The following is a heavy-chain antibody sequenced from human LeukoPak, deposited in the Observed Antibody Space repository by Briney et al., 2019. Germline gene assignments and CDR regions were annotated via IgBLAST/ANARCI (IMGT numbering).Heavy chain of an antibody. D-gene: IGHD3-10*01. V-gene: IGHV4-39*07. CDR2: IYYSGST. CDR3: ARDTRYGSGSYYSNWFDP. Sequence: SETLSLTCAVYGGTFSSYYWGWIRQPPGKGLEWIGSIYYSGSTHFNPSLKRRVTISIDTSKNHFSLKLNSVTAADTAVYYCARDTRYGSGSYYSNWFDPWGQGTLVTVSS. J-gene: IGHJ5*02. CDR1: GGTFSSYY.